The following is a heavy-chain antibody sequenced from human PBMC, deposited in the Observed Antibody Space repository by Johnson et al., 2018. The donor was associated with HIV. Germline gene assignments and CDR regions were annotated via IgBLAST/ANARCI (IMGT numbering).Heavy chain of an antibody. D-gene: IGHD6-13*01. CDR1: GFFFSDYY. Sequence: QVQLVESGGGLVKPGGSLRLSCAASGFFFSDYYMSWIRQAPGKGLEWVSYISSSGSTIYYADSVKGRFTISRDNSKNTLYLQMNSLRAEDTAVYYCAKDERAAAGTRRLDAFDIWGQGTMVTVSS. CDR2: ISSSGSTI. J-gene: IGHJ3*02. CDR3: AKDERAAAGTRRLDAFDI. V-gene: IGHV3-11*04.